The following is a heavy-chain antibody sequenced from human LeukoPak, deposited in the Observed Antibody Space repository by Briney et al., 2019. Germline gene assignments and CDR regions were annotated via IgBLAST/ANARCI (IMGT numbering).Heavy chain of an antibody. CDR1: GFTFSNYA. J-gene: IGHJ5*02. V-gene: IGHV3-23*01. D-gene: IGHD1-26*01. CDR2: ISGGGDYT. CDR3: AKRDSGSWENWLDP. Sequence: GGSLRLSCAASGFTFSNYAMTWVRQTPGKGLEWVSVISGGGDYTYYADSVKGRFTISRDNSKNTLYLQMNSLRAEDTAVYYCAKRDSGSWENWLDPWGQGTLVTVSS.